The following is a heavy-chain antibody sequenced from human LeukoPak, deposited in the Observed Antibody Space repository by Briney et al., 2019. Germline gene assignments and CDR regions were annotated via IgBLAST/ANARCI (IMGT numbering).Heavy chain of an antibody. CDR1: GGSISSYY. CDR3: ARLDYCSGGSCYGNNWFDP. CDR2: IYYSGST. V-gene: IGHV4-59*08. Sequence: PSETLSLTCTVSGGSISSYYWSWIRQPPGKGLEWIGYIYYSGSTNYNPSLKSRVTISVDTSKNQFSLKLSSVTAADTAAYYCARLDYCSGGSCYGNNWFDPWGQGTLVTVSS. J-gene: IGHJ5*02. D-gene: IGHD2-15*01.